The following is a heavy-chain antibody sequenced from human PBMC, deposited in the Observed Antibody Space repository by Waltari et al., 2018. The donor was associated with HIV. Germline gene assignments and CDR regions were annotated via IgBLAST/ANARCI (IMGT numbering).Heavy chain of an antibody. D-gene: IGHD6-19*01. V-gene: IGHV3-11*05. J-gene: IGHJ4*02. CDR3: ARDSSGWSDWTDY. CDR1: GFTFSDYY. Sequence: QVQLVESGGGLDKPGGSLSLSCAASGFTFSDYYMSWIRQAPGKGREWFSYMSSSSSDTNYADSVKGRFTISRDNAKNSLYLQMNSLRAEDTAVYYCARDSSGWSDWTDYWGQGTLVTVSS. CDR2: MSSSSSDT.